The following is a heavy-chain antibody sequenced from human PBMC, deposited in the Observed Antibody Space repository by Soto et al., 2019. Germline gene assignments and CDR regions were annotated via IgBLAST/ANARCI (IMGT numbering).Heavy chain of an antibody. J-gene: IGHJ4*02. CDR3: ARTLRVATMYFDY. CDR1: GGSISSYY. CDR2: IYYSGST. V-gene: IGHV4-59*01. Sequence: SETLSLTCTVSGGSISSYYWSWIRQPPGKGLEWIGYIYYSGSTNYNPSLKSRVTISVDTSKNQFSLKLSSVTAADTAVYYCARTLRVATMYFDYWGQGTLVTVSS. D-gene: IGHD5-12*01.